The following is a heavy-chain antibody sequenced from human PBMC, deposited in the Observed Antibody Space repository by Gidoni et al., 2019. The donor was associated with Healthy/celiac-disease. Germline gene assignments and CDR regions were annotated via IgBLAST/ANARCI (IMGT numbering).Heavy chain of an antibody. J-gene: IGHJ4*02. CDR3: ARGLRGTFLDYDSSFYYFDY. V-gene: IGHV1-8*01. D-gene: IGHD3-22*01. CDR1: GYPFTSYA. Sequence: QVQLVQSVAEVKQPGSSVPVSCKASGYPFTSYAINWVRQATGQGLEWMGCMNPNSGNTGYAQKFQGRVTMTRNTSRSTAYMELSSLRSEDTAVYYCARGLRGTFLDYDSSFYYFDYWGQGTLVTVSS. CDR2: MNPNSGNT.